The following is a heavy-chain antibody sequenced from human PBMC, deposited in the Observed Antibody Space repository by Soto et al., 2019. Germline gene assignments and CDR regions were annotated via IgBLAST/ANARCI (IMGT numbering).Heavy chain of an antibody. Sequence: GGSLRLSCAASGFTFSSYGMHWVRQAPCKGLEWVAVISYDGSNKYYADSVKGRFTISRDNSKNTLYLQMNSLRAEDTAVYYCAKDQDYGGNPFFFDYWGQGTLVTVSS. J-gene: IGHJ4*02. V-gene: IGHV3-30*18. D-gene: IGHD4-17*01. CDR1: GFTFSSYG. CDR3: AKDQDYGGNPFFFDY. CDR2: ISYDGSNK.